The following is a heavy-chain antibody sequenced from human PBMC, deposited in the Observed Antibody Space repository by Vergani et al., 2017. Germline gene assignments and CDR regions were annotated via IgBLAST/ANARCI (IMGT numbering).Heavy chain of an antibody. J-gene: IGHJ6*03. CDR2: INAGNGNT. CDR3: ARDPLDYGDSYYYYYYMDV. D-gene: IGHD4-17*01. V-gene: IGHV1-3*01. Sequence: QVQLVQSGAEVKKPGASVKVSCKASGYTFTSYAMHWVRQAPGQRLEWMGWINAGNGNTKYSQKFQGRVTITRDTSASTAYMELSSLRSEDTAVYYCARDPLDYGDSYYYYYYMDVWGKGTTVTVSS. CDR1: GYTFTSYA.